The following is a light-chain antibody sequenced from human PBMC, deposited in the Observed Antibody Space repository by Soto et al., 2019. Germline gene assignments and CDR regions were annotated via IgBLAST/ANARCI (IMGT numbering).Light chain of an antibody. J-gene: IGKJ4*01. CDR2: WAS. CDR3: QQYFTTPLT. V-gene: IGKV4-1*01. CDR1: QSVLYSSNNKNY. Sequence: DIVRTQSPGSLAVSLGERATINSKSSQSVLYSSNNKNYLAWYQQKPGQPPKLLIHWASTRESGIPDRFSGSGSATDFTLSITSLQAEDVAVYYCQQYFTTPLTFGGGTKVEIK.